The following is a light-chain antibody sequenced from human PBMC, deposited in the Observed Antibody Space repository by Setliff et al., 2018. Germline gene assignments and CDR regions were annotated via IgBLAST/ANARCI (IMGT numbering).Light chain of an antibody. CDR1: SSDVGGYDY. CDR2: DVT. V-gene: IGLV2-14*03. Sequence: SVLAQPASVSGSPGQSITFSCTGSSSDVGGYDYVSWYQRHPGKAPKLLIYDVTNRPSGVSNRFSGSKSGNTASLTISGLQAEDEAEYFCSSYTVGSTLSVFGTGTKVTVL. J-gene: IGLJ1*01. CDR3: SSYTVGSTLSV.